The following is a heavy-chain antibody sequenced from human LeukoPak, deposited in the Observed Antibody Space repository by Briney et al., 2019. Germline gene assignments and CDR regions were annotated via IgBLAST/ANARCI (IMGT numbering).Heavy chain of an antibody. D-gene: IGHD5-12*01. J-gene: IGHJ4*02. Sequence: GGSLRLSCAASGFTFNSYSMNWVRQAPGKGLEWVSSISSSSSSYISYADSVKGRFTISRDNAKNSLYLQMNSLRAEDTAVYYCARGITSGPRRYDVRNFDYWGQGTPVTVSS. CDR3: ARGITSGPRRYDVRNFDY. V-gene: IGHV3-21*01. CDR1: GFTFNSYS. CDR2: ISSSSSSYI.